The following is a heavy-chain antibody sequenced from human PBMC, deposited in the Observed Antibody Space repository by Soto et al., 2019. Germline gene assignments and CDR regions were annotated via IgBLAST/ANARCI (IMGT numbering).Heavy chain of an antibody. CDR2: INSDGSTT. D-gene: IGHD3-10*01. J-gene: IGHJ4*02. Sequence: PGGSLRLSCAASGFTFSSYWMHWVRQAPWKGLVWVSRINSDGSTTTYADSVKGRFTISRDNAKNTLYLQMNSLRAEDTAVYYSARFKSGNLDYWGRGTLVTASS. CDR1: GFTFSSYW. CDR3: ARFKSGNLDY. V-gene: IGHV3-74*03.